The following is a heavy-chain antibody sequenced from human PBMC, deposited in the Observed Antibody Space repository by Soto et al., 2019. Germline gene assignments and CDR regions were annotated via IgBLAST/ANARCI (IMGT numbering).Heavy chain of an antibody. V-gene: IGHV3-23*01. CDR1: GFTFNAYT. CDR2: ISAGGENT. CDR3: ARGWVEGLSRQPPTDY. Sequence: TGGSLRLSCVASGFTFNAYTMGWVRQAPGRGLEWVSVISAGGENTYSADSVRGRFAISRDNSMNTVYLQMDTLRAEDTAVYYCARGWVEGLSRQPPTDYWGQGTLVTVSS. J-gene: IGHJ4*02. D-gene: IGHD3-3*01.